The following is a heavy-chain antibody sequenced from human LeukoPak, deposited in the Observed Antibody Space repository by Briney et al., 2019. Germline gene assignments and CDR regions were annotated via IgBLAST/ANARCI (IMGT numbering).Heavy chain of an antibody. D-gene: IGHD3-9*01. J-gene: IGHJ4*02. CDR1: GGSFSGYD. V-gene: IGHV4-59*01. CDR3: ARGPLYYDILTGYYPTPFDY. CDR2: IYYSGST. Sequence: SETLSLTCAVYGGSFSGYDWSWIRQPPGKGLEWIGYIYYSGSTNYNPSLKSRVTISVDTSKNQFSLKLSSVTAADTAVYYCARGPLYYDILTGYYPTPFDYWGQGTLVTVSS.